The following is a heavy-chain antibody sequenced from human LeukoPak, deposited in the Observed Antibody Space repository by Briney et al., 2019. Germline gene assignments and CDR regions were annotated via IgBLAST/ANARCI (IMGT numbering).Heavy chain of an antibody. CDR2: INPNSGGT. Sequence: ASVKVSCKASGYTFTGYYMHWVRQAPGQGLEWMGWINPNSGGTNYAQKFQGRVTMTRDTSISTAYMELSSVTAADTAVYYCARTYYYDSSGKTVWFDPWGQGTLVTVSS. CDR3: ARTYYYDSSGKTVWFDP. V-gene: IGHV1-2*02. J-gene: IGHJ5*02. CDR1: GYTFTGYY. D-gene: IGHD3-22*01.